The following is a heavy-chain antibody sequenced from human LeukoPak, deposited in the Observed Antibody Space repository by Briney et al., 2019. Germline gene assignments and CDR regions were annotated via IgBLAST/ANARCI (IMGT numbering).Heavy chain of an antibody. CDR3: ARDPYYDILTGYWVDY. CDR2: INPSGGST. Sequence: ASVKVSCKASGYTFTSYYMHWVRQAPGQGLEWMGIINPSGGSTSYAQKFQGRVTMTRDMSTSTVYMELSSLRSDDTAVYYCARDPYYDILTGYWVDYWGQGTLVTVSS. D-gene: IGHD3-9*01. CDR1: GYTFTSYY. V-gene: IGHV1-46*01. J-gene: IGHJ4*02.